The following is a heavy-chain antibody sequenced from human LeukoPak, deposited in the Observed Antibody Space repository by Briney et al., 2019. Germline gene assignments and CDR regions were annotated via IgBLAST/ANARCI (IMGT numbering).Heavy chain of an antibody. J-gene: IGHJ4*02. Sequence: GGSLRLSCAASGFTFSNYGMHWVRQAPGKGLEWVAVISYDGSNKYYADSVKGRFTISRDNSKSTLYLQMNSLRAEDTAVYYCAKALHDIVVVPAAMGYWGQGTLVTVSS. D-gene: IGHD2-2*01. CDR1: GFTFSNYG. CDR2: ISYDGSNK. CDR3: AKALHDIVVVPAAMGY. V-gene: IGHV3-30*18.